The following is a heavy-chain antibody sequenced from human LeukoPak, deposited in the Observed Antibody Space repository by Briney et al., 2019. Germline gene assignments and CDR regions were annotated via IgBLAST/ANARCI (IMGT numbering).Heavy chain of an antibody. CDR2: ISGSGGST. CDR1: GFTFSSYA. Sequence: GGSLRLSCAASGFTFSSYAMSWVRQAPGKGLEWVSAISGSGGSTYYADSVKGRFTISRDNSKNTLYLQMNSLRAEDTAVYYCAKVFGSGYDWDTYDYWGQGTLVTVSS. V-gene: IGHV3-23*01. J-gene: IGHJ4*02. D-gene: IGHD5-12*01. CDR3: AKVFGSGYDWDTYDY.